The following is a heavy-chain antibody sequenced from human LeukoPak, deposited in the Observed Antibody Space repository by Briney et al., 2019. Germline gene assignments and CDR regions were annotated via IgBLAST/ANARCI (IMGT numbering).Heavy chain of an antibody. J-gene: IGHJ5*02. D-gene: IGHD2-15*01. CDR2: IIAIFGDA. Sequence: SSVKVSCKASGGTFISYAISWVRQAPGQGLEWMGWIIAIFGDANYAQKFQGRVTITTDESTSTAYMELRSLRSEDTAVYYCARGSPYCSGGSCYAAWFDPWARGTLVSVSS. V-gene: IGHV1-69*05. CDR3: ARGSPYCSGGSCYAAWFDP. CDR1: GGTFISYA.